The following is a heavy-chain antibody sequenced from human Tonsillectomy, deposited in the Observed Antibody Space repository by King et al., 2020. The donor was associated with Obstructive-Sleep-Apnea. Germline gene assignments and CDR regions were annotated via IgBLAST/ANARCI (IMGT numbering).Heavy chain of an antibody. CDR2: SSAYNGNT. CDR1: GYTFTSHG. V-gene: IGHV1-18*04. CDR3: ARVQYYDFWSGYSNYYYYAMDV. J-gene: IGHJ6*02. D-gene: IGHD3-3*01. Sequence: QLVQSGAEVKKPGASVKVSCKASGYTFTSHGISWVRQAPGQGLEWMGWSSAYNGNTNYAQKVQGRVTMTTDTSTSTAYMDLRSLRSDDTAVFYCARVQYYDFWSGYSNYYYYAMDVWGQGTTVTVSS.